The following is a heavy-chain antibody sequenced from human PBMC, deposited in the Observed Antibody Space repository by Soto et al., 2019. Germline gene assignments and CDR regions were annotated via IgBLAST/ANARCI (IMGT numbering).Heavy chain of an antibody. D-gene: IGHD3-10*01. Sequence: GESLKISCAASGFTFSSYSMNWVRQAPGKGLEWVSYISSSSSTIYYADSVKGRFTISRDNAKNSLYLQMNSLRAEDTAVYYCAREWFGEERLYYYYYYYMDVWGKGTTVTVSS. CDR2: ISSSSSTI. V-gene: IGHV3-48*01. CDR1: GFTFSSYS. J-gene: IGHJ6*03. CDR3: AREWFGEERLYYYYYYYMDV.